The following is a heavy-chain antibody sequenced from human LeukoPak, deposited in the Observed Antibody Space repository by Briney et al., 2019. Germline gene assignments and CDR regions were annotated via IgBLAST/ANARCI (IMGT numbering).Heavy chain of an antibody. V-gene: IGHV3-23*01. D-gene: IGHD3-22*01. CDR2: ISGSGGST. J-gene: IGHJ4*02. Sequence: GGSLRLSCAASGFIFSSYWMRWVRQAPGKGLEWVSAISGSGGSTYYADSVKGRFTISRDNSKNTLYLQMNSLRAEDTAVYYCAKASGITMIVVVIGPFDYWGQGTLVTVSS. CDR3: AKASGITMIVVVIGPFDY. CDR1: GFIFSSYW.